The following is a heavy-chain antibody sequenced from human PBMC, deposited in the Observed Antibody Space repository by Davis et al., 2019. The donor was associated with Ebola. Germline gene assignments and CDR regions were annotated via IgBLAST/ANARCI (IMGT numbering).Heavy chain of an antibody. CDR2: INPYSGGT. CDR3: ARLSFGEVGFDY. V-gene: IGHV1-2*06. D-gene: IGHD3-10*01. J-gene: IGHJ4*02. Sequence: ASVKVSCKASGYTFNGYYIHWVRQAPGQGLEWMGRINPYSGGTNYPQKFQGRVTMTRDTSISTAYMELSRLRSDDTAVYYCARLSFGEVGFDYWGQGTLVTVSS. CDR1: GYTFNGYY.